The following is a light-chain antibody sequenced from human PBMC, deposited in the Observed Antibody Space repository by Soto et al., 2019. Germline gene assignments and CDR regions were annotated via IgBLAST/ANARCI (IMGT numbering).Light chain of an antibody. Sequence: DIQITQSPSTLSASGGDIVAITCRASQSISAWLAWYQQRQGKAPRLLIYKASTLEIGVPSRFSGSGSGTEFTLTISSLQPDDVAIYYCQQYNDYSWTFGQGTKVDIK. J-gene: IGKJ1*01. V-gene: IGKV1-5*03. CDR3: QQYNDYSWT. CDR1: QSISAW. CDR2: KAS.